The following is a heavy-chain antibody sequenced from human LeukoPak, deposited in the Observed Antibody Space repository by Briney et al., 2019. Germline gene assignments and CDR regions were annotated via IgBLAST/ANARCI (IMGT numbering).Heavy chain of an antibody. V-gene: IGHV3-23*01. J-gene: IGHJ4*02. CDR1: GFTFSSYA. CDR2: TSSSGETT. D-gene: IGHD3-22*01. Sequence: PGGSPRLSRAASGFTFSSYAMSWVRQAAGKGLEWVSSTSSSGETTYYADSVKGRFTISRDNSRNTLYLQMNSLRAEDTAVYYCAKDRPNYYGTNGHYYRRDGDCWGQGTLVTVSS. CDR3: AKDRPNYYGTNGHYYRRDGDC.